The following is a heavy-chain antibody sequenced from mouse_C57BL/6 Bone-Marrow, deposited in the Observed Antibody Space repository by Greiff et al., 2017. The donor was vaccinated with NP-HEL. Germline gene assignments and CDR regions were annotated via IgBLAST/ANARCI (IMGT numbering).Heavy chain of an antibody. CDR1: GFSFNTYA. D-gene: IGHD2-10*02. Sequence: EVQLVESGGGLVQPKGSLKLSCAASGFSFNTYAMNWVRQAPGKGLEWVARIRSKSNNYATYYADSVKDRFTISRDDSESMLYLQMNNLKTEDTAMYYCVRYGNYLSYWYFDVWGTGTTVTVSS. CDR3: VRYGNYLSYWYFDV. CDR2: IRSKSNNYAT. J-gene: IGHJ1*03. V-gene: IGHV10-1*01.